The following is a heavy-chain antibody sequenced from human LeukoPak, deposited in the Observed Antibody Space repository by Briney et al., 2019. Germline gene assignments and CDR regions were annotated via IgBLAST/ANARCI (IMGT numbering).Heavy chain of an antibody. Sequence: SETLSLTCSVSSGSISSYYWSWIRQPPGKGLEWIGYIYYSGSTNYNPSLKSRVTISVDTSKNQFSLKLTSVTPADTAVYYCARAPGGYGSGSRGAFDIWGQGTMVTVSS. CDR2: IYYSGST. CDR3: ARAPGGYGSGSRGAFDI. D-gene: IGHD3-10*01. J-gene: IGHJ3*02. V-gene: IGHV4-59*01. CDR1: SGSISSYY.